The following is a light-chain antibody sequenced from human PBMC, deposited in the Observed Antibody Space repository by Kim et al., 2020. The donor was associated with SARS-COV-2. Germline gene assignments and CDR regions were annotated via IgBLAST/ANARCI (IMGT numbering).Light chain of an antibody. CDR1: SSDVGAYKY. Sequence: QPALTQPASVSGSPGQSITISCTGTSSDVGAYKYVSWYQQHPGKAPELMIFDVSERPSGISNRFSGSKSGNTASLTISGLQAEDEADYYCSSYARSSSYVFGTGTQLTVL. CDR3: SSYARSSSYV. CDR2: DVS. J-gene: IGLJ1*01. V-gene: IGLV2-14*01.